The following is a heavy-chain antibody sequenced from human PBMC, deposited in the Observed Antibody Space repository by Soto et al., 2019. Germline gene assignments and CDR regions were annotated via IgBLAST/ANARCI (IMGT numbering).Heavy chain of an antibody. V-gene: IGHV3-30-3*01. CDR1: GFTFSSYA. D-gene: IGHD3-9*01. J-gene: IGHJ4*02. CDR3: ARGAFNYDILTGWN. Sequence: GGSLRLSCAASGFTFSSYAMHWVRQAPGKGLEWVAVISYDGSNKYYADSVKGRFTISRDNSKNTLYLQMNSLRAEDTAEYYCARGAFNYDILTGWNWGQGTLVTVSS. CDR2: ISYDGSNK.